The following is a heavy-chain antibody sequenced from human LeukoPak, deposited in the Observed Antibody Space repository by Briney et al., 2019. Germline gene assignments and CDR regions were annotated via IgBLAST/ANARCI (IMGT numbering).Heavy chain of an antibody. CDR3: ARDPESVVCYYYYGIDV. J-gene: IGHJ6*02. CDR2: IYYEASNK. Sequence: GGTLRLFYGASGFTFSSYGMHWVREARGRGREDGADIYYEASNKYYPATVKGRFTISRENSKNPLYLQMNSLRAEHTAVYYCARDPESVVCYYYYGIDVWGQGTTVTVSS. D-gene: IGHD2-21*01. CDR1: GFTFSSYG. V-gene: IGHV3-33*01.